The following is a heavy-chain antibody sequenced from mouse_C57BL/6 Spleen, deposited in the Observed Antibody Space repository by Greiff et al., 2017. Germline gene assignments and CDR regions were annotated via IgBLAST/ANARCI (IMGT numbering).Heavy chain of an antibody. Sequence: EVKLVESGGGLVKPGGSLKLSCAASGFTFSSYAMSWVRQTPEKRLEWVATISDGGSYTYYPDNVKGRFTISRDNAKNNLYLQMSHLKSEDTAMXYCARDYGSSYDWLAYWGQGTLVTVSA. CDR1: GFTFSSYA. CDR2: ISDGGSYT. V-gene: IGHV5-4*01. J-gene: IGHJ3*01. CDR3: ARDYGSSYDWLAY. D-gene: IGHD1-1*01.